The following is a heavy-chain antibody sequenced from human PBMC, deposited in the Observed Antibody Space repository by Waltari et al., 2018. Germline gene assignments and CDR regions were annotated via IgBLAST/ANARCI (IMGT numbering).Heavy chain of an antibody. CDR1: GGSISSYY. CDR2: IYTSGST. CDR3: AREPRYCSGGSCTGYFDY. Sequence: QVQLQESGPGLVKPSETLSLTCTVSGGSISSYYWSWIRQPAGKGLEWIGRIYTSGSTNYNPSLKSPVTMSVDTSKNQFSLKLSSVTAADTAVYYCAREPRYCSGGSCTGYFDYWGQGTLVTVSS. V-gene: IGHV4-4*07. D-gene: IGHD2-15*01. J-gene: IGHJ4*02.